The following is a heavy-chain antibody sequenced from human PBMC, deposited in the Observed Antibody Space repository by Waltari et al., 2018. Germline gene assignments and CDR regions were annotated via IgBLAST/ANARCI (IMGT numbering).Heavy chain of an antibody. D-gene: IGHD3-3*01. CDR1: SYA. V-gene: IGHV1-69*06. CDR3: ARYVLRFLETNRQAFDI. CDR2: IIPIFGTA. Sequence: SYAISWVRQAPGQGLEWMGGIIPIFGTANYAQKFQGRVTITADKSTSTAYMELSSLRSEDTAVYYCARYVLRFLETNRQAFDIWGQGTMVTVSS. J-gene: IGHJ3*02.